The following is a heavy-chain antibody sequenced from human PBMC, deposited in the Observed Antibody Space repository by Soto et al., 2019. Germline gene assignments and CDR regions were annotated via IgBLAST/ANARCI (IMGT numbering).Heavy chain of an antibody. J-gene: IGHJ4*02. CDR3: ARGEPDDSSGYYINY. D-gene: IGHD3-22*01. V-gene: IGHV3-74*01. CDR2: INSDGSST. CDR1: GFTFSSYW. Sequence: EVQLVESGGGLVQPGGSLRLSCAASGFTFSSYWMHWVRQAPGKGLVWVSRINSDGSSTSYADSVKGRFTISRDNAKNTLSLQMNSLRAEDTAVYYCARGEPDDSSGYYINYWGQGTLVTVSS.